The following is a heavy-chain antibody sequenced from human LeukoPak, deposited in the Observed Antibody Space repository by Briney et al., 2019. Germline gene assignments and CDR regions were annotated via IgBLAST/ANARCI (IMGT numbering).Heavy chain of an antibody. V-gene: IGHV4-39*01. CDR1: GGSISSSRDY. CDR2: IYYSGST. CDR3: ARHVEIAVAGPIDY. J-gene: IGHJ4*02. D-gene: IGHD6-19*01. Sequence: SETLSLTCTVSGGSISSSRDYWGWIRQPPGKGLEWIGSIYYSGSTYYNPSLKSRVTISVDTSKNQFSLKLSSVTAADTAVYYCARHVEIAVAGPIDYWGQGTLVAVSS.